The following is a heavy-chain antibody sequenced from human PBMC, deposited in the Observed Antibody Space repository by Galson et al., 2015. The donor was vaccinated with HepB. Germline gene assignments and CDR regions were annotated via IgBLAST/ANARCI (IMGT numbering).Heavy chain of an antibody. Sequence: SVKVSCKASGYTFTSYAMNWVRQAPGQGLEWMGWINTNTGNPTYAQGFTGRFVFSLDTSVSTAYLQISSLKAEDTAVYYCARGGLLWFRELHLFQHWGQGTLVTVSS. J-gene: IGHJ1*01. CDR2: INTNTGNP. CDR1: GYTFTSYA. V-gene: IGHV7-4-1*02. D-gene: IGHD3-10*01. CDR3: ARGGLLWFRELHLFQH.